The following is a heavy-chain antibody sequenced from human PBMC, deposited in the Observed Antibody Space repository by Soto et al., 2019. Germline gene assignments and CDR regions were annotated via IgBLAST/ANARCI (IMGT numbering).Heavy chain of an antibody. CDR2: IYYSGST. J-gene: IGHJ4*02. D-gene: IGHD3-3*01. CDR1: GASVSSGSYY. V-gene: IGHV4-61*01. Sequence: ESLSLTGTVAGASVSSGSYYWSWIRQPPGKGLEWIGYIYYSGSTNYNPSLKSRVTRSVDTSKNQFSLKLSSVTAADTAVYYCASAPYYDFWSGYFEYWGQGTLVTVSS. CDR3: ASAPYYDFWSGYFEY.